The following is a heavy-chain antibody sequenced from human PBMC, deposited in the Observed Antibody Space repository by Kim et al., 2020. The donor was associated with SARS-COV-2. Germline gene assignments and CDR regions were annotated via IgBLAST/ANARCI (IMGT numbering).Heavy chain of an antibody. V-gene: IGHV4-39*01. CDR3: ARGPAGQFFDY. Sequence: THYNPPIKSRVTISVDTSKNQLSRRLSSVTAADTAVYYCARGPAGQFFDYWGQRTLVTVSS. CDR2: T. D-gene: IGHD6-13*01. J-gene: IGHJ4*02.